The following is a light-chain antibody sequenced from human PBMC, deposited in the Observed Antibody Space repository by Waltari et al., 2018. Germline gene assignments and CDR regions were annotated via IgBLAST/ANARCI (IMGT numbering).Light chain of an antibody. CDR1: TSDIGSHNI. CDR2: DVN. CDR3: CSYAGSTTWV. V-gene: IGLV2-23*02. J-gene: IGLJ3*02. Sequence: QSALTQPASMSGSPGQSITVSCTGATSDIGSHNIVSWYQQHPGKAPKLILYDVNRRPCGVSDRFSGSKSGITASLTISGLQAEDEADYYCCSYAGSTTWVFGGGTKLTVL.